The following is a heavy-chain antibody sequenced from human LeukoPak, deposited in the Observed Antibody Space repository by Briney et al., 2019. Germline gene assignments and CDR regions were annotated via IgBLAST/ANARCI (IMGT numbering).Heavy chain of an antibody. CDR1: GGSFSGYY. CDR3: ARGIAAAGIYYYYYYMDV. CDR2: INHSGST. Sequence: SETLSLTCAVCGGSFSGYYWSWIRQPPGKGLEWIGEINHSGSTNYNPSLKSRVTISVDTSKNQFSLKLSSVTAADTAVYYCARGIAAAGIYYYYYYMDVWGKGTTVTVSS. J-gene: IGHJ6*03. D-gene: IGHD6-13*01. V-gene: IGHV4-34*01.